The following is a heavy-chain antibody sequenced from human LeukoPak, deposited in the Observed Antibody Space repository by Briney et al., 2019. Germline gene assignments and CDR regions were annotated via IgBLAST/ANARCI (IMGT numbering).Heavy chain of an antibody. Sequence: SETLSLTCTVSGGSISSSSYYWGWIRQPPGKGLEWIGSIYYSGDTYYNPSLKSRRVTISVDTSKNQFSLRLSSVTAADTAVYCGARHQWHYYYYMGVWGKGTTVTVSS. CDR2: IYYSGDT. CDR1: GGSISSSSYY. D-gene: IGHD6-19*01. V-gene: IGHV4-39*01. CDR3: ARHQWHYYYYMGV. J-gene: IGHJ6*03.